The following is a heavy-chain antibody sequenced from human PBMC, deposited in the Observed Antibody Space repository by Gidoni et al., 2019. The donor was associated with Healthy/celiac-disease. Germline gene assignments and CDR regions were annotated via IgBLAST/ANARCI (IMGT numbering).Heavy chain of an antibody. Sequence: EVQLVESGGGLVQPGGSLRLSCSASGFTFSSYAMHWVRQAPGKGLEYVSAISSNGGSTYYADSVKGRFTISRDNSKNTLYLQMSSLRAEDTAVYYCVKDLRQQLAHAEYFQHWGQGTLVTVSS. D-gene: IGHD6-13*01. CDR1: GFTFSSYA. J-gene: IGHJ1*01. CDR2: ISSNGGST. CDR3: VKDLRQQLAHAEYFQH. V-gene: IGHV3-64D*09.